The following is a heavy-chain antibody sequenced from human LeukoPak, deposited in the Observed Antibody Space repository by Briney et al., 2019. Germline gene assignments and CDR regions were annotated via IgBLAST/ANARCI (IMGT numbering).Heavy chain of an antibody. D-gene: IGHD4-17*01. CDR3: ARHTVTTHYYYYGMDV. Sequence: SETLSLTCTVSGGSISTYYWSWIRQPPGKGLEWIAYIYYSGSTNYNPSLKSRVTISVDTSKNQLSVKLSSVTAADTAVYYCARHTVTTHYYYYGMDVWGQGTTVTVSS. J-gene: IGHJ6*02. CDR2: IYYSGST. CDR1: GGSISTYY. V-gene: IGHV4-59*08.